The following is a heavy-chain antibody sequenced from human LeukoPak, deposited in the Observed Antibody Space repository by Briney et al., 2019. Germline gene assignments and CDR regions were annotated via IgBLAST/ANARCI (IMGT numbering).Heavy chain of an antibody. V-gene: IGHV3-49*04. CDR3: TTKPLTQVRGVTFNWFDP. CDR2: IRSKAYGGTT. J-gene: IGHJ5*02. CDR1: GFTFGDYA. D-gene: IGHD3-10*01. Sequence: GGSLRLSCTASGFTFGDYAMSRVRQAPGKGLEWVGFIRSKAYGGTTEYAASVKGRFTISRDDSKSIAYLQMNSLKTEDTAVYYCTTKPLTQVRGVTFNWFDPWGQGTLVTVSS.